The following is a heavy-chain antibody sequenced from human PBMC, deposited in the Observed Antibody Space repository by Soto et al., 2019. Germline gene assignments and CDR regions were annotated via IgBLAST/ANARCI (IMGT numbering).Heavy chain of an antibody. CDR3: AIGAVLAGYYYGMDV. D-gene: IGHD3-10*02. Sequence: SVKVSCKASGGTFSSYAISWVRQAPGQGLEWMGGIIPIFGTANYAQKFQGRVTITADESTSTAYMGLSSLRSEDTAMYYCAIGAVLAGYYYGMDVWGQGTTVTVSS. CDR1: GGTFSSYA. J-gene: IGHJ6*02. V-gene: IGHV1-69*13. CDR2: IIPIFGTA.